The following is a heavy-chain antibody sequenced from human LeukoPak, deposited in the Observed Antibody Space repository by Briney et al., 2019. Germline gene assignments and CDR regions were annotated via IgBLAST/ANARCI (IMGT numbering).Heavy chain of an antibody. V-gene: IGHV4-34*01. D-gene: IGHD6-13*01. CDR2: INHSGST. CDR1: GGSFSGYY. J-gene: IGHJ5*02. CDR3: ARPYSSSWAWFDP. Sequence: SETLSLTCAVYGGSFSGYYWSWIRQPPGKGLEWTGEINHSGSTNYNPSLKSRVTISVDTSKNQFSLKLSSVTAADTAVYYCARPYSSSWAWFDPWGQGTLVTVSS.